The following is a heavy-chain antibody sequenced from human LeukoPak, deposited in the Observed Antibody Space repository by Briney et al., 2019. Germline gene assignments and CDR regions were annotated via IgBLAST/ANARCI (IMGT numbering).Heavy chain of an antibody. CDR3: AKSDYGCDFLTGLFDC. CDR1: GFTFSSNA. J-gene: IGHJ4*02. D-gene: IGHD3-9*01. CDR2: IDGSGGST. V-gene: IGHV3-23*01. Sequence: GGSLRLSCAASGFTFSSNAMNWVRQAPGNGLEWVSTIDGSGGSTHYADSVKGRFTISRDNSKNTLYLQINSLRAEDTAIYYCAKSDYGCDFLTGLFDCWGQGTLVTVSS.